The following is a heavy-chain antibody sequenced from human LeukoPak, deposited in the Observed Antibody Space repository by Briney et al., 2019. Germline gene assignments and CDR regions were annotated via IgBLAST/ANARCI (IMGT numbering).Heavy chain of an antibody. V-gene: IGHV3-30*02. D-gene: IGHD2-2*02. Sequence: GGSLRLSCAASGFTFSSYGMHWVRQAPGKGLEWVAFIRYDGSNKYYADSVKGRFTISRDNSKNTLYLQMNSLRAEDTAVYYCAKGLGYCGSTSCYTGAPNYYYYMDVWGKGTTVTVSS. J-gene: IGHJ6*03. CDR1: GFTFSSYG. CDR3: AKGLGYCGSTSCYTGAPNYYYYMDV. CDR2: IRYDGSNK.